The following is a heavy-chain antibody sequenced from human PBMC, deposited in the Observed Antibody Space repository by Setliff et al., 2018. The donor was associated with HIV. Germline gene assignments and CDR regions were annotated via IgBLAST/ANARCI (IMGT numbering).Heavy chain of an antibody. Sequence: PSETLSLTCTVSGGSISSGGYYWSWIRQHPGKGLEWIGYIFYSGSTYYNPSLKSRVTISVDTSKNQFSLKLSSVTAADTAVYYCARGEGSGWDTVEENYYNLDVWGPGTTVTVSS. V-gene: IGHV4-31*03. CDR1: GGSISSGGYY. CDR3: ARGEGSGWDTVEENYYNLDV. J-gene: IGHJ6*02. D-gene: IGHD6-19*01. CDR2: IFYSGST.